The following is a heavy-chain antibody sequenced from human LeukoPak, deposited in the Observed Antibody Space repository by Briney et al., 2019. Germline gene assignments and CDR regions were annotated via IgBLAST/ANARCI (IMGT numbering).Heavy chain of an antibody. Sequence: RASVKVSCKASGYTFTSYAMHWVRQAPGQRLEWMGWINAGNGNTKYSQKFQGRVTITRDTSASTAYMELSSLRSEDTAVYYCARDIDCSGGSCYYFDLWGRGTLVTVSS. V-gene: IGHV1-3*01. D-gene: IGHD2-15*01. CDR2: INAGNGNT. CDR1: GYTFTSYA. J-gene: IGHJ2*01. CDR3: ARDIDCSGGSCYYFDL.